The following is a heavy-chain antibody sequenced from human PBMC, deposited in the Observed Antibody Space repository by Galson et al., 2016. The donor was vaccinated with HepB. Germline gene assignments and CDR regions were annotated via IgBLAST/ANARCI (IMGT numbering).Heavy chain of an antibody. Sequence: SLRLSCAASGFTFSNAWMSWVRQAPGKGLEWVGRIQSKTDGGSTDYAAPVKGRFSISRDDSKNTLYLQMNSLKTEGTAMYYCATGWPVWYYGSGSYGRGNWFDPWGQGTLVTVTS. V-gene: IGHV3-15*01. CDR2: IQSKTDGGST. CDR1: GFTFSNAW. J-gene: IGHJ5*02. CDR3: ATGWPVWYYGSGSYGRGNWFDP. D-gene: IGHD3-10*01.